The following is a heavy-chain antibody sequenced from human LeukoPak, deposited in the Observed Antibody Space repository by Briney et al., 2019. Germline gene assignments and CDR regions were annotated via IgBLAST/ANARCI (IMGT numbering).Heavy chain of an antibody. J-gene: IGHJ4*02. D-gene: IGHD1-20*01. Sequence: SETLSLTCPVSGGSISSYYWSWIRQPAGKGLEWIGRIYTSGSTNYNPSLKSRVTMSVDTSKNQFSLKLSSVTAADTAVYYCASMDNWNAQVDYWGQGTLVTVSS. CDR1: GGSISSYY. CDR2: IYTSGST. CDR3: ASMDNWNAQVDY. V-gene: IGHV4-4*07.